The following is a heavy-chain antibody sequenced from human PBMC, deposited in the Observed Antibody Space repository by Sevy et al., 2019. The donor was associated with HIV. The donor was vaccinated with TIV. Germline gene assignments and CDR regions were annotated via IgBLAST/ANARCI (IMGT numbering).Heavy chain of an antibody. J-gene: IGHJ4*02. CDR1: GYTFTSYY. Sequence: ASVKVSCKASGYTFTSYYVHWVRQAPGQGLEWMGIINPSGGSTSYAQKFQGRVTMTRDTSTNTVYMELSSLRSEDTAVYYCARAKYYYDSSGYYYVSYFDYWGQGTLVTVSS. CDR3: ARAKYYYDSSGYYYVSYFDY. CDR2: INPSGGST. D-gene: IGHD3-22*01. V-gene: IGHV1-46*01.